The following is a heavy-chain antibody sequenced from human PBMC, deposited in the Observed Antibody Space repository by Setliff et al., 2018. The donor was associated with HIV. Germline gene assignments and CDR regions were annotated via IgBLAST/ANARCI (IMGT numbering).Heavy chain of an antibody. CDR3: ARDLRSSHGSPNYFDY. J-gene: IGHJ4*02. V-gene: IGHV3-11*04. CDR2: ISSSGTTI. CDR1: GFTFRDYY. D-gene: IGHD2-15*01. Sequence: PGGSLRLSCTASGFTFRDYYMSWIRQPPGKGLEWISYISSSGTTIYYADSVKGRFTISRDNAKNSLYLEVNSLRAEETAVYYCARDLRSSHGSPNYFDYWGRGALVTVS.